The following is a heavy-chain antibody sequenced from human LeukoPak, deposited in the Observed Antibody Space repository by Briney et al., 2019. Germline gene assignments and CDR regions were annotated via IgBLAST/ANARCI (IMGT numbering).Heavy chain of an antibody. Sequence: GGSLRLSCAASGFSVNNNYIDWVRQAPGKGLEWVSAISGSGGSTYYADSVKGRFTISRDNSKNTLYLQMNSLRAEDTAVYYCAKDGSIAAAGTFDYWGQGTLVTVSS. D-gene: IGHD6-13*01. CDR3: AKDGSIAAAGTFDY. V-gene: IGHV3-23*01. CDR1: GFSVNNNY. CDR2: ISGSGGST. J-gene: IGHJ4*02.